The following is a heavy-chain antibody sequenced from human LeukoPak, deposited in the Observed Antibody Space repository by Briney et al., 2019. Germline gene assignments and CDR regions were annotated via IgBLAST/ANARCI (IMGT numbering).Heavy chain of an antibody. Sequence: SETLSLTCTVSGGSISSGSYYWGWIRQPPGKGLEWIGSIDYIEKTYYNMSLKSRVTISIDTSKNQFSLSLTSVTAADTAVYFCARDKIVRAAHDAFDIWGQGTMVTVSS. CDR1: GGSISSGSYY. J-gene: IGHJ3*02. CDR3: ARDKIVRAAHDAFDI. CDR2: IDYIEKT. D-gene: IGHD3-10*01. V-gene: IGHV4-39*07.